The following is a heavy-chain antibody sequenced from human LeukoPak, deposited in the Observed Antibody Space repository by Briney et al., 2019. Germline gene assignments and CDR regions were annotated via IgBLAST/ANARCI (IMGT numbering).Heavy chain of an antibody. Sequence: PSETLSLTCAVYGGSFSGYYWSWIRQPPGKGLEWIGEINHSGNTNYNLSLKSRVTISLDTSKNQFSLKLSSVTAADTAVYYCAGHHPRNTVDFWGQGTLVTVPS. D-gene: IGHD2-8*02. V-gene: IGHV4-34*01. CDR1: GGSFSGYY. CDR2: INHSGNT. J-gene: IGHJ4*02. CDR3: AGHHPRNTVDF.